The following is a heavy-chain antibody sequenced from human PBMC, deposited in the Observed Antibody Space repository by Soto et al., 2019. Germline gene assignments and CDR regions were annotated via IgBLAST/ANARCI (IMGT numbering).Heavy chain of an antibody. J-gene: IGHJ6*02. CDR3: ARLPIQLWSPYYYYGMDV. CDR1: GGSISSSSYY. D-gene: IGHD5-18*01. V-gene: IGHV4-39*01. Sequence: SETLSLTCTVSGGSISSSSYYWGWIRQPPGKGLEWIGSIYCSGSTYYNPSLKSRVTISVDTSKNQFSLKLSSVTAADTAVYYCARLPIQLWSPYYYYGMDVWCQGTTVTVAS. CDR2: IYCSGST.